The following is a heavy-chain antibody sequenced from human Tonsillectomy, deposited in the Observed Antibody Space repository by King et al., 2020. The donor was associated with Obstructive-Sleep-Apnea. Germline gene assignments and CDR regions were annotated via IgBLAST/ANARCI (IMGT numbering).Heavy chain of an antibody. J-gene: IGHJ4*02. CDR3: ARAVYYDSSGNHHFDY. Sequence: VQLVESGGGLVQPGGSLRLSCGASGFTFSSYSMNCVRQAPGKGLEWVSYISSRSSTIYYADSVQGRFTNSRYDAKKSLCMQMNRLRAEDTSVYYCARAVYYDSSGNHHFDYWGQGTLVTVSS. CDR1: GFTFSSYS. D-gene: IGHD3-22*01. V-gene: IGHV3-48*04. CDR2: ISSRSSTI.